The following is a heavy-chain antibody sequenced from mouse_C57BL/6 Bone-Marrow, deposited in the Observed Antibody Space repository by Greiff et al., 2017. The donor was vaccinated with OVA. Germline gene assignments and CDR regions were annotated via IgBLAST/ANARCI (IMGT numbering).Heavy chain of an antibody. CDR2: ISTYYGDA. V-gene: IGHV1-67*01. J-gene: IGHJ3*01. D-gene: IGHD1-1*01. CDR3: ARRDYYYSSSYRFAY. Sequence: QVQLKESGPELVRPGVSVKISCKGSGYTFTDYAMHWVKQSHDKSLAWIGVISTYYGDASYNEKFKGKATMTVDKSSSTAYMELARLTSEDSAVYYCARRDYYYSSSYRFAYWGQGTLVTVSA. CDR1: GYTFTDYA.